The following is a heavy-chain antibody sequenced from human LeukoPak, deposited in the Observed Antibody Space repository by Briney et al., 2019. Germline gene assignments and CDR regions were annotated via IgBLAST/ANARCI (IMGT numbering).Heavy chain of an antibody. D-gene: IGHD3-22*01. CDR1: GGTSTSHA. J-gene: IGHJ4*02. CDR2: IIPNLGTT. CDR3: ATTNDGGGYQWGDFFDF. V-gene: IGHV1-69*04. Sequence: SVKVSCKASGGTSTSHAISWVRQAPGQGLEWMGRIIPNLGTTNRAQNFQDRVTLTTDKSTNTAYMELTSLTSDDTAVYYCATTNDGGGYQWGDFFDFWGQGTLVTVSS.